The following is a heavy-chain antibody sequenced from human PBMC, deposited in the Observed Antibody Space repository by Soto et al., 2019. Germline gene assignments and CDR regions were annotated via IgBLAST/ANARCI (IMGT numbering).Heavy chain of an antibody. Sequence: QVQLVESGGGVVQPGTSLRVSCVGSGFTFRSYVIHWVRQAPGKGLEWVALTSYDGSDKYYGDSVRGRFTISRDNSRNTVDLQMDSRRLEDLLLYCCGCWGTAGGLDVWGQGTLVSVSS. J-gene: IGHJ1*01. V-gene: IGHV3-30*19. CDR2: TSYDGSDK. D-gene: IGHD3-16*01. CDR3: GCWGTAGGLDV. CDR1: GFTFRSYV.